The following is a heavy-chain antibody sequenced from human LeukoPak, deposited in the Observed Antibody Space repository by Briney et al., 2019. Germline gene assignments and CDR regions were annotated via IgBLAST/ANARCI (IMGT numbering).Heavy chain of an antibody. J-gene: IGHJ6*02. V-gene: IGHV3-15*01. D-gene: IGHD2-21*02. CDR2: IKSKIDGGTT. CDR1: GFTFSNAW. CDR3: TTRDPSYYYGMDV. Sequence: GGSLRLSCAASGFTFSNAWMTWVRQAPGKGLEWVGHIKSKIDGGTTDYAAPVKGRFTISRDDSKNTLYLQMNSLKTEDTAVYYCTTRDPSYYYGMDVWGQGTTVTVSS.